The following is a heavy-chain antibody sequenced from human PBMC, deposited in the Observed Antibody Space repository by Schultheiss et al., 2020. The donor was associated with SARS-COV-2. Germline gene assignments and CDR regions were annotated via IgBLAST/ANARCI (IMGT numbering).Heavy chain of an antibody. Sequence: GGSLRLSCAASGFTFSSFAMDWVRQAPGKGLQWVAVIWFDGNNKYYADSVKGRFTISTDNAKNSLHLQMNSLRAEDTAVYYCARVSRNHFDSYYYAMDVWGQGTTVTVSS. CDR1: GFTFSSFA. J-gene: IGHJ6*02. CDR3: ARVSRNHFDSYYYAMDV. D-gene: IGHD3-9*01. CDR2: IWFDGNNK. V-gene: IGHV3-30*07.